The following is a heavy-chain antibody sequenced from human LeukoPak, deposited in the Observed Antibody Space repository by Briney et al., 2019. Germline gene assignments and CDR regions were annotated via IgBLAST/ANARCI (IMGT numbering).Heavy chain of an antibody. J-gene: IGHJ3*02. CDR3: AREMAACSGGSCASWADAFDI. CDR1: GFTFSSYS. CDR2: ISSSSYI. Sequence: GGSLRLSCAASGFTFSSYSMNWVRQAPGKGLEWVSSISSSSYIYYADSVKGRFTISRDNAKNSLYLQMNSLRAEDAAVYYCAREMAACSGGSCASWADAFDIWGQGTMVTVSS. V-gene: IGHV3-21*01. D-gene: IGHD2-15*01.